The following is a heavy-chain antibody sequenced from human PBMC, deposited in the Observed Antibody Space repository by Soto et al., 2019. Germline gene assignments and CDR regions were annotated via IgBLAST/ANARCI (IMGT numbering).Heavy chain of an antibody. J-gene: IGHJ6*03. CDR3: ARGPNITIFGVVINGYMDV. CDR2: IYYSGST. D-gene: IGHD3-3*01. Sequence: PSETLSLTCTVSGGSISSYYWSWIRQPPGKGLEWIGYIYYSGSTNYNPSLKSRVTISVDTSKNQFSLKLSSVTAADTAVYYRARGPNITIFGVVINGYMDVWGKGTTVTVSS. CDR1: GGSISSYY. V-gene: IGHV4-59*01.